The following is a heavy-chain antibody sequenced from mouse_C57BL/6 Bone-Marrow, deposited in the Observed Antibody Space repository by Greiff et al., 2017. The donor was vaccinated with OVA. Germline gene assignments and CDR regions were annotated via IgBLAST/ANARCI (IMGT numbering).Heavy chain of an antibody. V-gene: IGHV5-17*01. J-gene: IGHJ2*01. CDR2: ISSGSSTI. D-gene: IGHD2-4*01. CDR3: ASLYDYEYY. Sequence: EVKLMESGGGLVKPGGSLKLSCAASGFTFSDYGMHWVRQAPEKGLEWVAYISSGSSTIYYADTVKGRFTISRDNTKNTLFLQMTSLRSEDTAMYYCASLYDYEYYWGQGTTLTVSS. CDR1: GFTFSDYG.